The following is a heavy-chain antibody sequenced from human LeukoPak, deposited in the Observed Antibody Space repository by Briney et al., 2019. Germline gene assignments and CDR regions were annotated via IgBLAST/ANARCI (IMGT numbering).Heavy chain of an antibody. Sequence: SETLSLTCTVSGGSISSYYWSWIRQPPGKGLEWIGYIYYSGSTNYNPSLKSRVTISVDTSKNQFSLKLSSVTAADTAVYYCASSMQLGYYYYGMDVWGQGTTVTVSS. J-gene: IGHJ6*02. CDR3: ASSMQLGYYYYGMDV. D-gene: IGHD6-13*01. CDR1: GGSISSYY. V-gene: IGHV4-59*08. CDR2: IYYSGST.